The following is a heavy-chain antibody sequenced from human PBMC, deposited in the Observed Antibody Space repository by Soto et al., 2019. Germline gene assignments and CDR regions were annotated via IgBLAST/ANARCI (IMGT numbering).Heavy chain of an antibody. V-gene: IGHV1-18*04. D-gene: IGHD3-22*01. CDR3: AGDQYYFDSSGDYDF. Sequence: QIQLVQSGAEVKKPGASVRVSCETSGYTFVSYGISWVRQAPGQGLEWMGWISPYNGNTNYAEKFKDRVTLTTDTSTDTAFLDLRSLTSDDTAVYFCAGDQYYFDSSGDYDFWGQGTLVTVSS. J-gene: IGHJ4*02. CDR2: ISPYNGNT. CDR1: GYTFVSYG.